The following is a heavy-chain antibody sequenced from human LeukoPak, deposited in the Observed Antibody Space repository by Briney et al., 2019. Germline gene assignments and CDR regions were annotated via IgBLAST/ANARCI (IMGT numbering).Heavy chain of an antibody. J-gene: IGHJ4*02. D-gene: IGHD5-18*01. CDR1: GFTFSNFA. V-gene: IGHV3-23*01. CDR3: AKEGYRYGYAIDY. CDR2: ISGNGGST. Sequence: PGGSLRLSCAAPGFTFSNFAMSWVRQAPGKGLEWVSGISGNGGSTFYSADSVKGRFTISRDNSKNTLYLQMNSLRAEDTAVYYCAKEGYRYGYAIDYWGQGTLVTVSS.